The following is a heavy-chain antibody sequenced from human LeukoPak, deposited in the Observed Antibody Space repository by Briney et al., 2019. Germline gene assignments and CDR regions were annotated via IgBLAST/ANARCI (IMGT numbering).Heavy chain of an antibody. V-gene: IGHV3-30-3*01. J-gene: IGHJ4*02. D-gene: IGHD4-17*01. CDR2: ISYVGSKK. CDR3: ARVYGDYGYFDY. CDR1: GFTFSSYA. Sequence: PGGSLRLSCAASGFTFSSYAMHWVRQAPGKGLEWGAVISYVGSKKHYADSVKGRFTISRDNSKNTLYLQMNSLRAEDTAVYYCARVYGDYGYFDYWGQGTLVTVSS.